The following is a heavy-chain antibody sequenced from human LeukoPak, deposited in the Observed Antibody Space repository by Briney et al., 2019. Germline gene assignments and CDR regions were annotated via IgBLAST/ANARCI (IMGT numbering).Heavy chain of an antibody. CDR2: MSYDGSNK. CDR3: ARDGPLGDTRNAYYYYYGMDV. J-gene: IGHJ6*02. V-gene: IGHV3-30*04. CDR1: GFTFSSYA. D-gene: IGHD1-1*01. Sequence: PGRSLRLSCAASGFTFSSYAMHWVRQAPGKGLEWVAVMSYDGSNKYYADSVKGRFTISRDNSKNTLYLQMNSLRAEDTAVYYRARDGPLGDTRNAYYYYYGMDVWGQGTTVTVSS.